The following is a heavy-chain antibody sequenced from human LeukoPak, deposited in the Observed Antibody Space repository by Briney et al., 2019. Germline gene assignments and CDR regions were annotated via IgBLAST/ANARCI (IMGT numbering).Heavy chain of an antibody. D-gene: IGHD2-2*01. J-gene: IGHJ6*02. CDR2: MNPNSGNT. V-gene: IGHV1-8*01. CDR1: GYTFTSYD. CDR3: ARVIDIVVVPAAMPYDYYYYGMDV. Sequence: ASVKVSCKASGYTFTSYDINWVRQATGQGLEWMGWMNPNSGNTGYAQKFQGRVTMTRNTSISTAYMELSSLRSEDTAVYYCARVIDIVVVPAAMPYDYYYYGMDVWGQGTTVTVSS.